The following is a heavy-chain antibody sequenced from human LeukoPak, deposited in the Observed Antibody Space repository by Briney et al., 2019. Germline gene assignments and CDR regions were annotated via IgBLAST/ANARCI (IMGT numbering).Heavy chain of an antibody. CDR3: AKDLGSGWNLDY. CDR1: GFTFSSYW. J-gene: IGHJ4*02. CDR2: INSDGSST. Sequence: GGSLRLSCAASGFTFSSYWMHWVRQAPGKGLVWVSRINSDGSSTSYADSVKGRFTISRDNSKNTLYLQMNSLRAEDTAVYYCAKDLGSGWNLDYWGQGTLVTVSS. D-gene: IGHD6-19*01. V-gene: IGHV3-74*01.